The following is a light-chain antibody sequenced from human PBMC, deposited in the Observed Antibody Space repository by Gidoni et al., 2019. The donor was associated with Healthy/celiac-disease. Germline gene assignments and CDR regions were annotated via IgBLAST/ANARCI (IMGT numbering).Light chain of an antibody. CDR3: QQYGSSVYT. CDR2: GAS. J-gene: IGKJ2*01. CDR1: QSVSSSY. Sequence: IVLTQSPGTLSLSPGERDTLSCRASQSVSSSYLAWYQQKPGQAPRLLIYGASSRATGIPDRFSGSGSGTDFTLTISRLEPEDFAVYYCQQYGSSVYTFGQGTKLEIK. V-gene: IGKV3-20*01.